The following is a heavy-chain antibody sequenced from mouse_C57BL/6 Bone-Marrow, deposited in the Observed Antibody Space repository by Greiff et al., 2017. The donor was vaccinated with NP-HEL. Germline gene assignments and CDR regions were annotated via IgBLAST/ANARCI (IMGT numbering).Heavy chain of an antibody. J-gene: IGHJ4*01. D-gene: IGHD2-3*01. Sequence: VQLKESGGGLVKPGGSLKLSCAASGFTFSDYGMHWVRQAPEKGLEWVAYISSGSSTIYYADTVKGRFTISRDNAKNTLFLQMTSLRSEDTAMYYCARNGYYRYYYAMDYWGQGTSVTVSA. V-gene: IGHV5-17*01. CDR2: ISSGSSTI. CDR1: GFTFSDYG. CDR3: ARNGYYRYYYAMDY.